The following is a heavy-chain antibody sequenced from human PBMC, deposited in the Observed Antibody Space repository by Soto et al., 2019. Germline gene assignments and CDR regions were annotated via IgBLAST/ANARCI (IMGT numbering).Heavy chain of an antibody. V-gene: IGHV3-23*01. D-gene: IGHD2-2*01. Sequence: PGGSLRLSCAASGFTFSSYAMSWVRQAPGKGLEWVSAISGRGGSTYYADSVKGRFTISRDNSKNTLYLQMNSLRAEDTAVYYCAKEASYCSSTSCYGPYGMDVWGQGTTVTVSS. CDR3: AKEASYCSSTSCYGPYGMDV. CDR1: GFTFSSYA. J-gene: IGHJ6*02. CDR2: ISGRGGST.